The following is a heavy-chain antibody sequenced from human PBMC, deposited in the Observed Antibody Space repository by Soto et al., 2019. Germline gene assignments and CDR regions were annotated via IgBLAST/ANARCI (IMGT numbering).Heavy chain of an antibody. V-gene: IGHV4-34*01. CDR3: ARGLHCSSTSCYTGSWLFSFPSRGYWFDP. J-gene: IGHJ5*02. CDR2: INHSGST. D-gene: IGHD2-2*02. CDR1: GYSIGTGFN. Sequence: PSETLSLTCAVSGYSIGTGFNWAWIRQPPGKGLEWIGEINHSGSTNYNPSLKSRVTISVDTSKNQFSLKLSSVTAADTAVYYCARGLHCSSTSCYTGSWLFSFPSRGYWFDPWGQGTLVTVSS.